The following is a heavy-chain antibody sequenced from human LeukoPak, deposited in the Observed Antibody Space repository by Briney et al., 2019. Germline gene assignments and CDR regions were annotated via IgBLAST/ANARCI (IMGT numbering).Heavy chain of an antibody. Sequence: PGGSLRLSCAASGFSFSSYWMSWVRQAPGKGLEWVAYINQGGSEKYYVDSVRGRFTISRDDAKNSLYLQMNSLRAEDTAVYYCAREVPDYWGQGTLVTVSS. J-gene: IGHJ4*02. CDR1: GFSFSSYW. CDR2: INQGGSEK. V-gene: IGHV3-7*01. CDR3: AREVPDY.